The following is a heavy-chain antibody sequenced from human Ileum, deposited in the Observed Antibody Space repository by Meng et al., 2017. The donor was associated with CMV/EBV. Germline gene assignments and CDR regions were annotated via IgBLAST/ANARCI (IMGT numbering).Heavy chain of an antibody. J-gene: IGHJ4*02. CDR2: INPDTGDT. CDR3: ATDLPAESFDY. V-gene: IGHV1-18*04. D-gene: IGHD3-10*01. Sequence: CKASGYSFNTYYIIWVRQAPGQGLECMGWINPDTGDTNYAQMVQGRVTMTTDTSTNTAFMELRSLRSDDTADYYCATDLPAESFDYWGQGTLVTVSS. CDR1: GYSFNTYY.